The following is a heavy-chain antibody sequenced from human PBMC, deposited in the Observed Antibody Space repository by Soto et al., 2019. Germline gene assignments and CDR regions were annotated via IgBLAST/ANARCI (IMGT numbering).Heavy chain of an antibody. D-gene: IGHD2-21*02. Sequence: EVQLLESGGGLVQPGGSLRLSCAASGFTFSSYAMSWVRQAPGKGLEWVSAISGSGGSTYYADSVKGRFTISRDNSKNPLYLQMNRLGAEEKAVYYCAKDDLPYCGGDCSSPVTGHFDYWGQGTLVTVSS. CDR2: ISGSGGST. V-gene: IGHV3-23*01. J-gene: IGHJ4*02. CDR1: GFTFSSYA. CDR3: AKDDLPYCGGDCSSPVTGHFDY.